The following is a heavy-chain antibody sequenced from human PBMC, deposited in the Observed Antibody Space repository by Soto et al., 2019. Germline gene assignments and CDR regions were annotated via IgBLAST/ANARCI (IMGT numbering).Heavy chain of an antibody. CDR3: ARGWEYGSGSYYVPAVAGQYYYYGMDV. CDR2: TYYRSKWYN. D-gene: IGHD3-10*01. Sequence: SQTLSLTCAISGDSVSSNSAAWNWIRQSPSRGLEWLGRTYYRSKWYNDYAVSVKSRITINPDTSKNQFSLQLNSVTPEDTAVYYCARGWEYGSGSYYVPAVAGQYYYYGMDVWGQGTTVTVSS. J-gene: IGHJ6*02. V-gene: IGHV6-1*01. CDR1: GDSVSSNSAA.